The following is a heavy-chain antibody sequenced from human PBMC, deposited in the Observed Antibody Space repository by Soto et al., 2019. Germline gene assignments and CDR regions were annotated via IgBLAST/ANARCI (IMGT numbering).Heavy chain of an antibody. V-gene: IGHV3-21*01. J-gene: IGHJ4*02. Sequence: EVQLVESGGGLVKPGGSLRLSCAASGFTFSSYSMNWVRQAPGKGLEWVSSISSSSSYIYYADSVKGRFTISRDNAKNSLYLQKNSLRAEDTAVYYCARDPRGEQLGDYWGQGTLVTASS. CDR2: ISSSSSYI. CDR1: GFTFSSYS. CDR3: ARDPRGEQLGDY. D-gene: IGHD6-6*01.